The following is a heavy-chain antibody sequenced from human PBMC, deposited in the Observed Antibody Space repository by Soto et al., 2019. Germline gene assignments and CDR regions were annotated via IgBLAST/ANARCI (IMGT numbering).Heavy chain of an antibody. CDR2: ISSSGSTI. V-gene: IGHV3-11*01. D-gene: IGHD3-3*01. Sequence: AGGSLRLSCAASGFTFSDYYMSWIRQAPGKGLEWVSYISSSGSTIYYADSVKGRFTISRDNAKNSLYLQMNSLRAEDTAVYYCASVPLGFLEDNWFDPWGQGTLVTVSS. J-gene: IGHJ5*02. CDR3: ASVPLGFLEDNWFDP. CDR1: GFTFSDYY.